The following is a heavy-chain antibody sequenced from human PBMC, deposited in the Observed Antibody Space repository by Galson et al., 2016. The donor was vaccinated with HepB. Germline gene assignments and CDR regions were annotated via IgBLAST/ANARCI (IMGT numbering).Heavy chain of an antibody. J-gene: IGHJ6*03. D-gene: IGHD2-21*01. CDR1: GFTFFTYG. CDR2: IWYDGSNK. Sequence: SLRLSCAASGFTFFTYGMHWVRQAPGKGLEWVAVIWYDGSNKYCADSVKGRFTISRDNSKNPLYLQMNSLRAEDTAVYYCARGGTHCGGDCYYYMDVWGKGTTVTVSS. CDR3: ARGGTHCGGDCYYYMDV. V-gene: IGHV3-33*01.